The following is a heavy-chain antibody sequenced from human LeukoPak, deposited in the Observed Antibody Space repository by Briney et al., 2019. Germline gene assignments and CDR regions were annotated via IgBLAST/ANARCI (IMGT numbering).Heavy chain of an antibody. Sequence: PGGSLRLSCAASGFTFSSYGMHWVRQAPGKGLEWVAVISYDGSNKYYADSVKGRFTISRDNSKNTLYLQMNSLRAEDTAVYYCARDPGSIAAAGTGDYWGQGTLVTVSS. J-gene: IGHJ4*02. CDR2: ISYDGSNK. D-gene: IGHD6-13*01. CDR1: GFTFSSYG. V-gene: IGHV3-30*03. CDR3: ARDPGSIAAAGTGDY.